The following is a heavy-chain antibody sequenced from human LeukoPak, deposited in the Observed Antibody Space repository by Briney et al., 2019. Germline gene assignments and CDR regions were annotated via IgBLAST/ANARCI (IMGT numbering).Heavy chain of an antibody. CDR3: ARVKALATQAAGTDY. Sequence: SETLSLTCTVSGGSISSYYWSWIWQPPGKGLEWIGYFSYSGSTNYNPSLKSRVTISVDTSKNQFSLKLSSVTAADTAVYYCARVKALATQAAGTDYWGQGTLVTVSS. CDR1: GGSISSYY. CDR2: FSYSGST. J-gene: IGHJ4*02. V-gene: IGHV4-59*01. D-gene: IGHD6-13*01.